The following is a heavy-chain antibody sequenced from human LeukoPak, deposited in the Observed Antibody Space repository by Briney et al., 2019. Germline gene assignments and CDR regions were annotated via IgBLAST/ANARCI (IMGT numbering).Heavy chain of an antibody. D-gene: IGHD1-1*01. Sequence: PSETLSLTCTVSGGSISSYYWSWIRQPPGKGLEWIGYVFYTGTTNYSPSLKSRVTISLDTSKNQFSLKLTSVTPADTAVYYCARSRRYASRQQRLGVWFDPWGQGTLVTVSS. CDR1: GGSISSYY. CDR3: ARSRRYASRQQRLGVWFDP. V-gene: IGHV4-59*01. J-gene: IGHJ5*02. CDR2: VFYTGTT.